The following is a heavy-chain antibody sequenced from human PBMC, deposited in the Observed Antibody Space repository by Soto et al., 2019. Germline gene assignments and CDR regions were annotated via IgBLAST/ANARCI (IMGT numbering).Heavy chain of an antibody. V-gene: IGHV1-46*03. CDR2: IDPSGGVT. J-gene: IGHJ4*02. Sequence: ASVKVSCKASGYTFTKFHIHWVRQAPGQGLEWMGMIDPSGGVTRDAQKFQGRVTMTRDTSTSTVYMELSSLRSEDTAVYYCARDREGPLQYYDYIWGSYRYLFDYWGQGTLVTVSS. CDR1: GYTFTKFH. D-gene: IGHD3-16*02. CDR3: ARDREGPLQYYDYIWGSYRYLFDY.